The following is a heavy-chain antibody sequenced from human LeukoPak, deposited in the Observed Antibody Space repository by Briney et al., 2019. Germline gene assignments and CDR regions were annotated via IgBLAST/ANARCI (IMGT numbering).Heavy chain of an antibody. V-gene: IGHV4-59*01. CDR1: GGSISSYY. CDR3: ARLAADWFDP. D-gene: IGHD2-15*01. J-gene: IGHJ5*02. CDR2: IYYSGST. Sequence: PSETLSLTCTASGGSISSYYWSWIRQPPGKGLEWIGYIYYSGSTNYNPSLRSRVTISVDTSKNQFSLKLSSVTAADTAVYYCARLAADWFDPWGQGTLVTVSS.